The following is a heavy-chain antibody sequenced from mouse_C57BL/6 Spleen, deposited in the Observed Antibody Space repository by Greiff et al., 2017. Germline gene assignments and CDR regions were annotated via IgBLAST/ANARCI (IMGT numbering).Heavy chain of an antibody. D-gene: IGHD2-5*01. CDR1: GYTFTRYW. Sequence: QVQLQQSGAELAKPGASVKLSCKASGYTFTRYWMHWVKQRPGQGLEWIGYINPSSGYTKYNQKFKDKATLTADKSSSTAYMQLSSLTYEDSAVYYCARYSNYEDYDAMDYWGKGTSDSVP. CDR3: ARYSNYEDYDAMDY. J-gene: IGHJ4*01. V-gene: IGHV1-7*01. CDR2: INPSSGYT.